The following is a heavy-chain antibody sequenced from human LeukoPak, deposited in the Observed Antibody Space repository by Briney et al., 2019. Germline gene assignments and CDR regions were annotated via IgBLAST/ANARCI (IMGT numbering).Heavy chain of an antibody. V-gene: IGHV4-34*01. D-gene: IGHD3-22*01. J-gene: IGHJ4*02. CDR1: GGSFSGYY. CDR3: ARGYYYDSSGYYQATQFDY. Sequence: PSETLSLTCAVYGGSFSGYYWSWIRQPPGKGLEWIGEINHSGSTNYNPSLKSRVTISVDTSKNQFSLKLSSVTAADTAVYYCARGYYYDSSGYYQATQFDYWGQGTLATVSS. CDR2: INHSGST.